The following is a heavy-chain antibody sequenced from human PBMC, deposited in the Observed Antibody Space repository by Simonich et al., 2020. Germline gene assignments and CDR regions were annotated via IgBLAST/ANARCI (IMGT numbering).Heavy chain of an antibody. V-gene: IGHV3-21*01. Sequence: EVQLVESGGGLVKPGGSLRLSCAAYGFTFSSYSMNWVRQAPGKGLEWVSSISSSSSYISFADSVKGRFTISRDNAKNSLYLQKNSLRAEDTAVYYCARWIAVAGTGAYGMDVWGQGTTVTVSS. D-gene: IGHD6-19*01. CDR1: GFTFSSYS. CDR2: ISSSSSYI. CDR3: ARWIAVAGTGAYGMDV. J-gene: IGHJ6*02.